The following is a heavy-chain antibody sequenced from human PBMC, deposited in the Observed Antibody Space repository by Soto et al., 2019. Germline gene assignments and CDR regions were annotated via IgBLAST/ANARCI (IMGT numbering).Heavy chain of an antibody. CDR2: ISPNSTTI. J-gene: IGHJ6*02. CDR1: GFTFSSYE. D-gene: IGHD3-10*01. CDR3: ARAAGTLVRGVYGMDV. Sequence: LRLSCAASGFTFSSYEMNWVRQAPGKGLEWISYISPNSTTIYYSDSVKGRFTISRDNAKSSLNLQMNSLRAEDTAVYYCARAAGTLVRGVYGMDVWGQGTTVTVSS. V-gene: IGHV3-48*03.